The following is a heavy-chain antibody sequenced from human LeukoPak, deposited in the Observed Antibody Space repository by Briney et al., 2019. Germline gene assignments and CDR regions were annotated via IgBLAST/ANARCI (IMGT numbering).Heavy chain of an antibody. CDR2: IWYDGNNK. Sequence: PGMSLRLSCAASGFTFSIYGMHWVRQAPGKGPEWVAVIWYDGNNKYYANSVKGRFIISRDNYKSTLYLQMNSLRAEDTALYYCAKGGFHDFWTGTSDALDIWGQGTMVTV. CDR3: AKGGFHDFWTGTSDALDI. J-gene: IGHJ3*02. V-gene: IGHV3-33*06. CDR1: GFTFSIYG. D-gene: IGHD3-3*01.